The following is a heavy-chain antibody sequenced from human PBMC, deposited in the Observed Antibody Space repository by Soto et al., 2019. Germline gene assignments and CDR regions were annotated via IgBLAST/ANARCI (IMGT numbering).Heavy chain of an antibody. CDR2: IWYDGSKK. Sequence: QVQLVESGGGVVQPGGSLRLSCTTSGFTFNTYGMYWVRQAPGKGLEWVAIIWYDGSKKYYGDSGKGRFTISRDNSKKALYLQMNSLRAEDTALYYCARGDCTGAYCYSWPFNYGVDVWGQGTTVTVSS. CDR3: ARGDCTGAYCYSWPFNYGVDV. D-gene: IGHD2-15*01. CDR1: GFTFNTYG. J-gene: IGHJ6*02. V-gene: IGHV3-33*08.